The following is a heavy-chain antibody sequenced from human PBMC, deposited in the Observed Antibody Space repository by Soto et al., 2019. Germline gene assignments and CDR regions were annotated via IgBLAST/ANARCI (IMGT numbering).Heavy chain of an antibody. V-gene: IGHV3-74*01. J-gene: IGHJ4*02. Sequence: EVQLVESGGGLVQPGGSLRLSCAGSGFTFSNYWMHWVRQAPGKGLEWVSRIDHDGPKDYADSVRGRFTISRDNAESTLYLQMNSLRPEDTAVYYCVRDSHGDYWGQGTLVTVSS. CDR3: VRDSHGDY. CDR1: GFTFSNYW. CDR2: IDHDGPK.